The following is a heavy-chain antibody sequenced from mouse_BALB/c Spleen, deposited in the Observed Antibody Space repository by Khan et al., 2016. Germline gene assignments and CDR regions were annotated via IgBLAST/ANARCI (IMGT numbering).Heavy chain of an antibody. Sequence: VQLKESGAELARPGASVKLSCKASGYTFTSYWMQWVKQRPGQGLQWIGTIYPGDGDTRYTQKFKGKATLTADKSSSTAYMQLSSLASEDSAVYYCERGGYGNYVFAYWGQGTLVTVSA. D-gene: IGHD2-1*01. J-gene: IGHJ3*01. V-gene: IGHV1-87*01. CDR3: ERGGYGNYVFAY. CDR1: GYTFTSYW. CDR2: IYPGDGDT.